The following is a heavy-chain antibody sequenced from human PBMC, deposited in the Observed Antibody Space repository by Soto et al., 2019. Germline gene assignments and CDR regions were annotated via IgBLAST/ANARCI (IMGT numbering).Heavy chain of an antibody. CDR1: GGSVSSGSYY. V-gene: IGHV4-61*01. J-gene: IGHJ4*02. CDR2: IYYSGST. CDR3: ARAEDSGYDQTQHFDY. D-gene: IGHD5-12*01. Sequence: SETLSLTCTVSGGSVSSGSYYWSWIRQPPGKGLEWIGYIYYSGSTNYNPSLTSRVTISVDTSKNQFSLKLSSVTAADTAVYSCARAEDSGYDQTQHFDYWGQGTLVTVSS.